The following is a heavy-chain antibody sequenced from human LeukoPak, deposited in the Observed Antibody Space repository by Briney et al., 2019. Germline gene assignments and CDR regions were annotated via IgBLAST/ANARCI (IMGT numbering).Heavy chain of an antibody. CDR3: EKASRPGYSSSWYPPPFDY. V-gene: IGHV3-23*01. CDR2: IRGSGGST. J-gene: IGHJ4*02. D-gene: IGHD6-13*01. Sequence: TGGSLRLSWAASGFTFSSYAMSSARQAPGKGLEWLSAIRGSGGSTYYADSVKGPSTISRDQAKNTLYMQTNSLRAEDTPVYVGEKASRPGYSSSWYPPPFDYWGQGTLVTVSS. CDR1: GFTFSSYA.